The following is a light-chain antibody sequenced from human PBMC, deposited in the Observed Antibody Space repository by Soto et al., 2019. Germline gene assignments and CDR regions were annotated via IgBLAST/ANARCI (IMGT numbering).Light chain of an antibody. CDR2: DVS. J-gene: IGLJ2*01. CDR3: SSYTSRSTLGV. Sequence: QSALTQPASVSGSPGQSITISCTGTNSDIGGYNYVSWYQQHPGKAPKLMIYDVSNRPSGVSYRSSGSKSGNTASLTISGLQAEDEADYYCSSYTSRSTLGVFGGGTKLTV. CDR1: NSDIGGYNY. V-gene: IGLV2-14*03.